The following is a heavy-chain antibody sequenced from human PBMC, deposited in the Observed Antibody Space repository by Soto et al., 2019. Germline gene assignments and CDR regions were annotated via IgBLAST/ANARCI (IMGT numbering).Heavy chain of an antibody. CDR3: SRRAPEGFDP. V-gene: IGHV4-39*01. CDR1: GGSIGSSAHY. J-gene: IGHJ5*02. Sequence: SETLSLTCDVSGGSIGSSAHYWAWIRQAPGKGLEWIGSINHSGNTYLSPSLKDRVTMSVDTSKNSFYLKLRSATAADTGLYYGSRRAPEGFDPWGEGTLGTVSS. CDR2: INHSGNT.